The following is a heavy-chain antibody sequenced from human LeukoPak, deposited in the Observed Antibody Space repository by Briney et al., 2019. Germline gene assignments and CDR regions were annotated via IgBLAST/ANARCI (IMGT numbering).Heavy chain of an antibody. D-gene: IGHD2-2*03. CDR3: AREDGHCSSTSCLYYFDY. Sequence: SLKVSCKASESTFRSYAISWVRHVPGQALDWIRRIIPIFGTANYAQKFQGRVTITADESTSTAYMELSSLRSEDTAVYYCAREDGHCSSTSCLYYFDYWGQGTLATVPS. CDR1: ESTFRSYA. J-gene: IGHJ4*02. V-gene: IGHV1-69*15. CDR2: IIPIFGTA.